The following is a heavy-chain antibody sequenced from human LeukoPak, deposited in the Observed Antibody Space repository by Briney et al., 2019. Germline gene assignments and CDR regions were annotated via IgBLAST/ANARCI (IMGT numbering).Heavy chain of an antibody. Sequence: SVKVSCKASGFTFTSSAMQWVRQARGQRLEWIGWIVVGSGNTNYAQKFQERVTITRDMSTSTAYMELSSLRSEDTAVYYCARDIGIVGADMDDAFDIWGQGTMVTVSS. D-gene: IGHD1-26*01. J-gene: IGHJ3*02. CDR1: GFTFTSSA. CDR2: IVVGSGNT. V-gene: IGHV1-58*02. CDR3: ARDIGIVGADMDDAFDI.